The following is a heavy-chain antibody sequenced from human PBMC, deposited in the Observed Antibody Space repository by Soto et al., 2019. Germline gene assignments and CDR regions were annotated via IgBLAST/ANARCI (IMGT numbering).Heavy chain of an antibody. CDR3: ARVSRSNPEYSSGWYLDY. V-gene: IGHV1-46*01. CDR2: ISPSGGST. J-gene: IGHJ4*02. Sequence: ASVKVSCKASGYTFTSYYMHWVRQAPGQGLEWMGIISPSGGSTSYAQKFQGRVTMTRDTSTSTVYMELSSLRSEDTAVYYCARVSRSNPEYSSGWYLDYWGQGTLVTVSS. D-gene: IGHD6-19*01. CDR1: GYTFTSYY.